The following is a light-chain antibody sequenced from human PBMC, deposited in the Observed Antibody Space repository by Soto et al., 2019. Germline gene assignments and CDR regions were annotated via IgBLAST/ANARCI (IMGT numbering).Light chain of an antibody. CDR3: VQDYDYPLI. CDR1: QGIRND. CDR2: AAS. J-gene: IGKJ4*01. V-gene: IGKV1-6*01. Sequence: AIQMTQSPSSLSASVGDRVTITCRASQGIRNDLGWYQQKPGKAPKLLIYAASTLQTGVPSRYSDSGAGTDFTLTISSLQPEDFATYYCVQDYDYPLIFGGGTKVEI.